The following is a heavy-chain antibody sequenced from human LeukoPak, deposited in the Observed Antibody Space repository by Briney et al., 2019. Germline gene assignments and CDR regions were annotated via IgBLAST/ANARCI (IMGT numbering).Heavy chain of an antibody. D-gene: IGHD2-8*01. V-gene: IGHV3-30*02. CDR1: RFTFSSSG. CDR3: AKDLCSNGIGCYYYYMDV. J-gene: IGHJ6*03. CDR2: IQHDGSNE. Sequence: GGSLRLSCAASRFTFSSSGMHWVRQGPGEGLERVAYIQHDGSNEQYADSVKGRFSVSRNNSKNILYLQMNSLRDEDTAVYYCAKDLCSNGIGCYYYYMDVWGKGATVTISS.